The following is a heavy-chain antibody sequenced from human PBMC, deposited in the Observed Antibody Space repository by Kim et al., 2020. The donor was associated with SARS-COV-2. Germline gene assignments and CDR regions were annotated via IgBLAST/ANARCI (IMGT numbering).Heavy chain of an antibody. J-gene: IGHJ3*02. Sequence: VKGRFSTSRDTATNSIYLQMYSLRAEDTAVYYCARVYSGYDLFDNDAFDIWGQGTMVTVSS. D-gene: IGHD5-12*01. CDR3: ARVYSGYDLFDNDAFDI. V-gene: IGHV3-11*04.